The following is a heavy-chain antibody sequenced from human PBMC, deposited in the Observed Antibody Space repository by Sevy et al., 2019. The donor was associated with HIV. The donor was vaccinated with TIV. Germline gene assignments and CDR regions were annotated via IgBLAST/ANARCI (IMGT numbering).Heavy chain of an antibody. CDR2: LSFGCGKI. V-gene: IGHV3-23*01. CDR1: GFAFYDYS. J-gene: IGHJ4*02. CDR3: AREGCTRPHDY. Sequence: GESLKISGAASGFAFYDYSMSWIRQAPGKGLEWVATLSFGCGKINYADSVKGRFTISRDNSKNSFYLQMDNLRVEDTALYYCAREGCTRPHDYWGQGTRVTVSS. D-gene: IGHD2-8*01.